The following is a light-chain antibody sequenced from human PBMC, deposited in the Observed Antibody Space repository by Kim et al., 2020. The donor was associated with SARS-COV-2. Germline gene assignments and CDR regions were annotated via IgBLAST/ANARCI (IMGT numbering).Light chain of an antibody. CDR3: ETWDSNTVV. V-gene: IGLV4-60*03. CDR1: SGHSSYI. CDR2: LEGSGSY. Sequence: SSVTLTCTLSSGHSSYINEWHQQQPGKGHRYLMKLEGSGSYNKGSGVPDRCSGSSSGADRYLTISNVQSEDEDDYYCETWDSNTVVFGGGTQLTVL. J-gene: IGLJ2*01.